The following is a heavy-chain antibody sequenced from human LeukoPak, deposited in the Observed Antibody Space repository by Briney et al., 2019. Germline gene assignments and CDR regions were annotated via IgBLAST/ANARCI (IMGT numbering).Heavy chain of an antibody. D-gene: IGHD3-22*01. V-gene: IGHV3-20*04. J-gene: IGHJ4*02. CDR3: ARGGTVADYDSSGYRGLFDY. CDR2: INWNGGST. Sequence: GGSLRLSCAASGFTFDDYGMSWVRQAPGKGLEWVSGINWNGGSTGYADSVKGRFTISRDNAKNSLYLQMNSLRAEDTALYYCARGGTVADYDSSGYRGLFDYWGQGTLVTVSS. CDR1: GFTFDDYG.